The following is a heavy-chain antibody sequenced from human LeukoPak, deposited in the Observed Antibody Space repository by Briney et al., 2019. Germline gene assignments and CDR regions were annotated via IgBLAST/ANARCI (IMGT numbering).Heavy chain of an antibody. V-gene: IGHV3-21*01. Sequence: GGSLRLSCAASGFTFSSYSMNLVRQAPGKGLEWVSSLSSSSSYIYYADSVKGRLTISRDNAKNSLYLQMNSLRAEDTAVYYCARLTPYCSSTSCYADYWGQGTLVTVSS. J-gene: IGHJ4*02. CDR1: GFTFSSYS. CDR3: ARLTPYCSSTSCYADY. D-gene: IGHD2-2*01. CDR2: LSSSSSYI.